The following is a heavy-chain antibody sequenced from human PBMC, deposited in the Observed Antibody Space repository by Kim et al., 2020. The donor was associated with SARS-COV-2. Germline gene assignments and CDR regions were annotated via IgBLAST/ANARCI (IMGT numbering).Heavy chain of an antibody. CDR1: GYSFTSYW. CDR3: ARRVCSTSCYVWFDP. J-gene: IGHJ5*02. D-gene: IGHD2-2*01. Sequence: GASLKISCKGSGYSFTSYWISWVRQMPGKGLEWMGRIDPSDSYTNYSPSFQGHVTISADKSISTAYLQWSSLKASDTAMYYCARRVCSTSCYVWFDPWGQGTLVTVSS. V-gene: IGHV5-10-1*01. CDR2: IDPSDSYT.